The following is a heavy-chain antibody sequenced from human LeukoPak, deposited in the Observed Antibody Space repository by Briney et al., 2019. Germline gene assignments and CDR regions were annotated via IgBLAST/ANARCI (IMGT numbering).Heavy chain of an antibody. V-gene: IGHV3-23*01. CDR2: IRGSSGST. D-gene: IGHD4/OR15-4a*01. Sequence: GGSLRLSCAASGFTFSSYGMSWVRQAPGKGLEWVSAIRGSSGSTYYADSVKGRFTISRDNAKNSLYLQMNSLRAEDTAVYYCARRAGAYSHPYDYWGQGTLVTVSS. CDR3: ARRAGAYSHPYDY. CDR1: GFTFSSYG. J-gene: IGHJ4*02.